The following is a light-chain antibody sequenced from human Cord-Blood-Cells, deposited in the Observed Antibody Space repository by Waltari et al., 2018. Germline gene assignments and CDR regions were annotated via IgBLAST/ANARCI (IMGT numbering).Light chain of an antibody. CDR1: SSDVGGYNY. CDR2: EVS. J-gene: IGLJ1*01. CDR3: SSYTSSSTPYYV. V-gene: IGLV2-14*01. Sequence: QSALTQPASVSGSPGQSITISCTGTSSDVGGYNYVSWYQQHPGKAPKLMIYEVSNRPSWVVNRFSGSKSGNTASLTSSGLQAEDEADYYCSSYTSSSTPYYVFGTGTKVTVL.